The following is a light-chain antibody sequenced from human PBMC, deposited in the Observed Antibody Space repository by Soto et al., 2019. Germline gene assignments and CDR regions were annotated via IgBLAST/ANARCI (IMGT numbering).Light chain of an antibody. Sequence: AATLSVSPGERATLSCRASQSVSSYLAWYQQKPGQAPRLLIYAAATRATGIPDRFSGSGSGTDFTLTISRLEPEDFAVYCCQQYGSSPWTFGQGTKVDIK. CDR1: QSVSSY. CDR3: QQYGSSPWT. J-gene: IGKJ1*01. V-gene: IGKV3-20*01. CDR2: AAA.